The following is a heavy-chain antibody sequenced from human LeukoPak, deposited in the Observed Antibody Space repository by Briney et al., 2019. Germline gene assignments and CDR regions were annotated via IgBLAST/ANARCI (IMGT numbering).Heavy chain of an antibody. J-gene: IGHJ4*02. V-gene: IGHV4-34*01. CDR2: INHSGST. CDR1: GGSFSGYY. D-gene: IGHD5-12*01. CDR3: ATRRGDGYNSRYFDY. Sequence: SETLSLTCAVYGGSFSGYYWSWIRQPPGKGLEWIGEINHSGSTNYNPSLKSRVTISVDTSKNQFSLKLSSVTAADTAVYYCATRRGDGYNSRYFDYWGQGTLVTVSS.